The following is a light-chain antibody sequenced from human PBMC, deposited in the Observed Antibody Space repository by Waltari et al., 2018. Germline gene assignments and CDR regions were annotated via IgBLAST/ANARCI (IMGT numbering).Light chain of an antibody. J-gene: IGLJ3*02. V-gene: IGLV4-69*01. CDR1: SGHSSNI. Sequence: QLVLTQSPSASASLGASVRLTCTLSSGHSSNIIAWHQPQPEKGPGYLMKVNSDGSHGKGDEIPVRFSGSGSGAERYLAIASVQSEDEADYYCQTGGHGSGVFGGGTKLTVL. CDR3: QTGGHGSGV. CDR2: VNSDGSH.